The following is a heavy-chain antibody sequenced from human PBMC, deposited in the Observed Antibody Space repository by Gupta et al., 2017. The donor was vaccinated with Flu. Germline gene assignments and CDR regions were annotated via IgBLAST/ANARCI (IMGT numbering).Heavy chain of an antibody. Sequence: EVQLVESGGGLVQPGRSLRLSCAASGFTFSSYWMHWVRQAPGKGLVWVSRINTNGSTTTYADSVKGRFTISRDNAKNTVYLQMXSLRAEDTAVYYCATSRTFDYWGQGTLVTVSS. J-gene: IGHJ4*02. V-gene: IGHV3-74*01. CDR2: INTNGSTT. CDR1: GFTFSSYW. CDR3: ATSRTFDY.